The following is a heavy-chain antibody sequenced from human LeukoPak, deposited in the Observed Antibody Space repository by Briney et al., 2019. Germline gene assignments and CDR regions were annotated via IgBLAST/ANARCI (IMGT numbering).Heavy chain of an antibody. Sequence: PSETLSLTCTVSGGSISSYYWSWIRQPPGKGLEWIGYIYYSGSTNYNPSLKSRVTISVDTSKNQFSLKLSSVTAADTAVYYCARDMGGSSWYPGYWGQGTLVTVSS. CDR2: IYYSGST. D-gene: IGHD6-13*01. CDR1: GGSISSYY. CDR3: ARDMGGSSWYPGY. V-gene: IGHV4-59*01. J-gene: IGHJ4*02.